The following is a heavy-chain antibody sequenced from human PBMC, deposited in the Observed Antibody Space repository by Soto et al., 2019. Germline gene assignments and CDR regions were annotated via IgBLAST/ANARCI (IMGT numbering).Heavy chain of an antibody. V-gene: IGHV3-23*01. Sequence: PGGSLRLSCAASGFTFSPYAMSWVRQGPGKGLEWVSSISGGGDSTYYADSVKGRFTVSRDNSKNTLYVQMSSLRDEDTALYYCVKKEGTDGRYYALDIWGRGTVVTVSS. D-gene: IGHD3-16*02. J-gene: IGHJ6*02. CDR3: VKKEGTDGRYYALDI. CDR1: GFTFSPYA. CDR2: ISGGGDST.